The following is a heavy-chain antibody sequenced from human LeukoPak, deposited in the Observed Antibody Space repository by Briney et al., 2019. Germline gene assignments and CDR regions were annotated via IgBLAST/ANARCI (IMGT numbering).Heavy chain of an antibody. CDR2: MNLNSANT. CDR1: GYTSSSYD. Sequence: ASVKVSCKASGYTSSSYDINWVRQATGPGRKWRGGMNLNSANTGYAQKFQGRVTITRNTSISTTYMELSSLRFEDTAVYYCARGRERGSSSSFTDDWGRGTLVSVPS. CDR3: ARGRERGSSSSFTDD. D-gene: IGHD6-6*01. V-gene: IGHV1-8*03. J-gene: IGHJ4*02.